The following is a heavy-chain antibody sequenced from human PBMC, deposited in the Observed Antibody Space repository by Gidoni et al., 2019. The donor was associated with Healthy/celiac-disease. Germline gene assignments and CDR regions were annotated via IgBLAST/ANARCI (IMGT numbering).Heavy chain of an antibody. J-gene: IGHJ3*02. CDR2: ISSSGSTI. CDR1: GFTFSSYE. V-gene: IGHV3-48*03. CDR3: ASVAVAGTVDAFDI. Sequence: EVQLVESGGGLVQPGGSLRLSCAASGFTFSSYEMNWVRQAPGKGLEWVSYISSSGSTIYYADSVKGRFTISRDNAKNSLYLQMNSLRAEDTAVYYCASVAVAGTVDAFDIWGQGTMVTVSS. D-gene: IGHD6-19*01.